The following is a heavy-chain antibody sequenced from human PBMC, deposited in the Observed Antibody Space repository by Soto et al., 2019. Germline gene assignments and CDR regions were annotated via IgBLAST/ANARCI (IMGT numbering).Heavy chain of an antibody. V-gene: IGHV1-18*01. CDR1: GYTFSNYG. J-gene: IGHJ5*02. CDR3: ARVVPGAEAWFGP. Sequence: SVKGSCKTSGYTFSNYGITWVRQAPGQPLEWLGWISLYSDGTNYAQKFQGRVSMTTDTSTTTAYMELRSLRSDDTAVYYCARVVPGAEAWFGPWGQGTLVTVSS. CDR2: ISLYSDGT. D-gene: IGHD2-2*01.